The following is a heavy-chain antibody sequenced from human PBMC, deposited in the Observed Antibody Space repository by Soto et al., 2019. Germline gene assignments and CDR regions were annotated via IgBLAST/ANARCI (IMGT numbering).Heavy chain of an antibody. CDR3: ARHHVRGRTIAGAAEF. CDR2: INHSGNT. CDR1: GKSLSGYY. Sequence: QVQLQQWGAGLLKPSETLSLTCAVYGKSLSGYYWSWIRQPPGKALEWIGEINHSGNTNYNPSLKSRVTISGDTSKNQLFLNLSSVTAADTAMYYCARHHVRGRTIAGAAEFWGQGTLGTVSS. J-gene: IGHJ4*02. V-gene: IGHV4-34*01. D-gene: IGHD1-26*01.